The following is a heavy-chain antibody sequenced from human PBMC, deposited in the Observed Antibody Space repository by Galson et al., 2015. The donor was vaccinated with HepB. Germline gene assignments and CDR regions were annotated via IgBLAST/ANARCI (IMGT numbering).Heavy chain of an antibody. V-gene: IGHV3-23*01. J-gene: IGHJ3*02. CDR3: AKDGGGRRYCSSTSCYLDI. Sequence: SLRLSCAASGFTFSTHAMSWVRQAPGQGLEWVSAIGSSGASTYFADSVKGRFTISRGDSKNTLYLQMSSLRAEDTAVYYCAKDGGGRRYCSSTSCYLDIWGQGTMVTVSS. D-gene: IGHD2-2*01. CDR1: GFTFSTHA. CDR2: IGSSGAST.